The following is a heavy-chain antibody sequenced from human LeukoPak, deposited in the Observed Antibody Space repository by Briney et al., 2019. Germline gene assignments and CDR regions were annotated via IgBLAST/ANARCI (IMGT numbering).Heavy chain of an antibody. CDR3: AGDPLGGDSNLNPFFDY. V-gene: IGHV3-30-3*01. D-gene: IGHD3-16*01. CDR2: ISYDGSNK. Sequence: GGSLRLSCAASGFTFSTHTLHWVRQAPGKGLEWVAIISYDGSNKYYADSVKGRFTISRDNSRSTLYLQMNSLRSEDTAVYFCAGDPLGGDSNLNPFFDYWGQGTLVAVSS. CDR1: GFTFSTHT. J-gene: IGHJ4*02.